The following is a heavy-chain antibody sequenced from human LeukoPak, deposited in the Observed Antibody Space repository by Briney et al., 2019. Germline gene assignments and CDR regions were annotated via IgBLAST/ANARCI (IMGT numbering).Heavy chain of an antibody. J-gene: IGHJ5*02. D-gene: IGHD3-10*01. CDR2: ISGSGGST. V-gene: IGHV3-23*01. Sequence: PGGALRLSCAASGFTFGSYAMSGVRRAPGKGLEWVSAISGSGGSTYYADSVKGRFTISRDNSKNTLYLQMNSLRAEDTAVYYCAKSGPSTLWFGELNWFDPWGQGTLVTVSS. CDR3: AKSGPSTLWFGELNWFDP. CDR1: GFTFGSYA.